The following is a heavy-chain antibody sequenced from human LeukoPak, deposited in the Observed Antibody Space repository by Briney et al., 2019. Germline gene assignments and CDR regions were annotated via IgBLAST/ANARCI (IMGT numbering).Heavy chain of an antibody. D-gene: IGHD1-26*01. CDR3: ARHMWELLLGDLSYHYYMAV. Sequence: SETLSLTCAVYSGSFSTYYWGWIRQPPGKGLEWIGDVNHSGSTNYNPSLKSRVTISIDTSKNQFSLNLRSVTAADTAVYYCARHMWELLLGDLSYHYYMAVWAKSTTVTVSS. CDR1: SGSFSTYY. CDR2: VNHSGST. J-gene: IGHJ6*03. V-gene: IGHV4-34*01.